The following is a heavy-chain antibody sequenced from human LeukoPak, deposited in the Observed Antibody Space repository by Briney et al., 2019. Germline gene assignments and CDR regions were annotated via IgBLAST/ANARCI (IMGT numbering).Heavy chain of an antibody. Sequence: SETLSHSCGVSGGSISGTTWWSWVRQPPGQGLEWIGEISLAGQTNYNPSLNGRVTLSLDKSSNQLSLHLTSVTAADTATYYCSRDSGPFWPCGYWGQEPLVIVSS. D-gene: IGHD1-26*01. CDR1: GGSISGTTW. J-gene: IGHJ4*02. CDR2: ISLAGQT. V-gene: IGHV4/OR15-8*02. CDR3: SRDSGPFWPCGY.